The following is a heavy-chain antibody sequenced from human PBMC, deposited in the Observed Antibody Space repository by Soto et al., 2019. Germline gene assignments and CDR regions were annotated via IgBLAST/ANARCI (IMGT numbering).Heavy chain of an antibody. Sequence: GESLKISCKASGYSFTTYWIGWVRQMPGKSLERMGIIYPGDSDTKYSPSLQGQVSISADTSISTAYLQWTSLKASDTAMYYCARSMRGAYSSGWYSPSGYYNYGIDVWGQGTKVTVSS. D-gene: IGHD6-19*01. V-gene: IGHV5-51*01. CDR3: ARSMRGAYSSGWYSPSGYYNYGIDV. J-gene: IGHJ6*02. CDR1: GYSFTTYW. CDR2: IYPGDSDT.